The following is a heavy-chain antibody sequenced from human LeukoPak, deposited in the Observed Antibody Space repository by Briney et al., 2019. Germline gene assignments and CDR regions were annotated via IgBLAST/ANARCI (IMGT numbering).Heavy chain of an antibody. CDR2: LDPEDGET. Sequence: ASVTVSCKVSGYTLTELSMHWVRQAPGKGLEWMGGLDPEDGETIYAQKFQGRVTMTEDTSTDTAYMELSSLRSEDTAVYYCATGVGIVVVPAASFDYWGQGTLVTVSS. V-gene: IGHV1-24*01. D-gene: IGHD2-2*03. CDR3: ATGVGIVVVPAASFDY. J-gene: IGHJ4*02. CDR1: GYTLTELS.